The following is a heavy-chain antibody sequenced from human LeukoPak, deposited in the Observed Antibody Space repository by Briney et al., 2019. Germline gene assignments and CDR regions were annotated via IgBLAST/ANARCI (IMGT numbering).Heavy chain of an antibody. CDR1: GFTVSSYS. Sequence: GGSLRLSCAASGFTVSSYSMNWVRQAPGKGLEWVSYISSSSSTIYYADSVKGRFTISRDNAKKTLYLHMSGLRVEDTAIYYCAREGYDSSGYYLHNYFDPWGQGTLVTVSS. V-gene: IGHV3-48*04. CDR2: ISSSSSTI. D-gene: IGHD3-22*01. J-gene: IGHJ5*02. CDR3: AREGYDSSGYYLHNYFDP.